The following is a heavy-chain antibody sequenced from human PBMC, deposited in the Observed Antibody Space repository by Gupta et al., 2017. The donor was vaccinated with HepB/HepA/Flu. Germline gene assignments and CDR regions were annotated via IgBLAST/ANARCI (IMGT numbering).Heavy chain of an antibody. D-gene: IGHD1-26*01. Sequence: QVPPVQSGPEVKLPVASVKLSCKAAQDTYTHHSRHRVRKAPGQGLEWLGVINPIGDGTNYALKFRGRVTLTRDTSTSSFYLEFTSLRSEATAVYYCARGRVPTTKSGWLDPWGQGTLVTVSS. CDR1: QDTYTHHS. CDR3: ARGRVPTTKSGWLDP. J-gene: IGHJ5*02. CDR2: INPIGDGT. V-gene: IGHV1-46*01.